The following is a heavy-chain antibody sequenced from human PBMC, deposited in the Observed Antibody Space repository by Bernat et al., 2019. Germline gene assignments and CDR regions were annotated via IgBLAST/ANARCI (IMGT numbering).Heavy chain of an antibody. V-gene: IGHV3-30*18. D-gene: IGHD6-19*01. CDR3: AKEKTIAVAGDLDY. CDR1: GFTFSSYG. J-gene: IGHJ4*02. Sequence: QVQLVESGGGVVQPGRSLRLSCAASGFTFSSYGMHWVRQAPGKGLEWVAVISYDGSNKYYADSVKGRFTISRDNSKNTLYLQMNSLRAEDTAVYYFAKEKTIAVAGDLDYWGQGTLVTVSS. CDR2: ISYDGSNK.